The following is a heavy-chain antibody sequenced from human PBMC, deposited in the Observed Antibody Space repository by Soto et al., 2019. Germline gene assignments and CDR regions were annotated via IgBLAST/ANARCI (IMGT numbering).Heavy chain of an antibody. CDR3: AKGRTGRCYSGLDY. Sequence: GGSLRLSCATSGFTFSSSAMSWVRQVPGKGLEWVSVISYNGGSTFYANSVKGRFTISRDDSKNTLYLQMNSLRAEDAGVYFCAKGRTGRCYSGLDYWGQGTLVTVSS. CDR1: GFTFSSSA. CDR2: ISYNGGST. V-gene: IGHV3-23*01. D-gene: IGHD2-15*01. J-gene: IGHJ4*02.